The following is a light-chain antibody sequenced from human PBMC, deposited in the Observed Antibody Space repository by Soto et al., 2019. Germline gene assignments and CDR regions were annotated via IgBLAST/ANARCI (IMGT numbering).Light chain of an antibody. CDR3: AAWDDSLNGYV. J-gene: IGLJ1*01. CDR1: SSNIGSNT. V-gene: IGLV1-44*01. CDR2: SNN. Sequence: QSVLTEPPSASWTPGQRVTISCSGSSSNIGSNTVNWYQQLPGTAPKLLIYSNNQRPSGVPDRFSGSKSGTSASLAISGLQSEDEADYYCAAWDDSLNGYVFGTGTKLTVL.